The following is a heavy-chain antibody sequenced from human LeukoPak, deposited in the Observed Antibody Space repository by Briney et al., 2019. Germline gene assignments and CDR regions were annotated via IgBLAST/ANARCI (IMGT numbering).Heavy chain of an antibody. Sequence: SETLSLTCTVSGGSISSSSYYWGWIRQPPGKGLEWIGSIYYSGSTYYNPSPKSRVTIFVDTSKNQFSLKLSSVTAADTAVYYCARRAVGYCSSTSCPSSGFDPWGQGTLVTVSS. D-gene: IGHD2-2*01. J-gene: IGHJ5*02. CDR2: IYYSGST. V-gene: IGHV4-39*01. CDR1: GGSISSSSYY. CDR3: ARRAVGYCSSTSCPSSGFDP.